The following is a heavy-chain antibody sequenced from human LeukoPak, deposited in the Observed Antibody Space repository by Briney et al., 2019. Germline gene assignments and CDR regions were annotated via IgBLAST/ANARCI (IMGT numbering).Heavy chain of an antibody. J-gene: IGHJ6*03. Sequence: GSLRLSCTASGFTFGDYAMSWVRQAPGKGLEWVGFIRSKAYGGTTEYAASVKGRFTISRDDSKSIAYLQMNSLKTEDTAVYYCTTRFWSGYQIPQYYYTDVWGKGTTVTVSS. CDR2: IRSKAYGGTT. CDR3: TTRFWSGYQIPQYYYTDV. D-gene: IGHD3-3*01. V-gene: IGHV3-49*04. CDR1: GFTFGDYA.